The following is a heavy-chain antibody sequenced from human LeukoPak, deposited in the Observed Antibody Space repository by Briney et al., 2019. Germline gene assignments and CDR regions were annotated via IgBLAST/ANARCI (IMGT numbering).Heavy chain of an antibody. CDR1: GFTFSSYA. J-gene: IGHJ6*02. Sequence: AGGSLRLSCAASGFTFSSYAMHWVRQAPGKGLEGVAVISYDGSNKYYADSVKGRFTISRDNSKNTLYLQMNSLRAEDTAVYYCARGLRQGYYYGMDVWGQGTTVTDSS. CDR2: ISYDGSNK. CDR3: ARGLRQGYYYGMDV. V-gene: IGHV3-30-3*01.